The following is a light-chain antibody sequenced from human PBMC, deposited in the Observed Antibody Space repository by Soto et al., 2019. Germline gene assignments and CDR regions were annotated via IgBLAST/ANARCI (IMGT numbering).Light chain of an antibody. CDR2: WAS. CDR3: QQYSSAPQT. CDR1: QSVLSNS. J-gene: IGKJ2*01. V-gene: IGKV4-1*01. Sequence: DIVMTQSPESLAVSLGERASINCKSSQSVLSNSIAWYQQKPGQPPKLLIYWASTRESGVPDRFSGSGSGTDFTLTISSLQAEDVAVYYCQQYSSAPQTFGQGTKLDIK.